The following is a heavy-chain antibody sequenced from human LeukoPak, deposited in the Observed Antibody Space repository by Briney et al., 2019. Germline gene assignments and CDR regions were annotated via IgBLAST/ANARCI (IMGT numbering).Heavy chain of an antibody. V-gene: IGHV4-39*01. J-gene: IGHJ4*02. CDR1: GGSISSSSYY. CDR2: IYYSGST. CDR3: ARHIGYYPYSFDY. D-gene: IGHD3-22*01. Sequence: SETLSLTCTVSGGSISSSSYYWGWIRQPPGKGLEWIGSIYYSGSTYYNPSLKSRVTISVDTSKNQFSLKLSSVTAADPAVYYCARHIGYYPYSFDYWGQGPLVPVSS.